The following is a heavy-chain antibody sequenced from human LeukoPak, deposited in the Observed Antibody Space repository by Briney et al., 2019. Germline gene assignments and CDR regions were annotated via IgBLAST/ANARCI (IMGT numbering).Heavy chain of an antibody. CDR2: ISHSSTYM. J-gene: IGHJ4*02. CDR1: GFTFNSCS. CDR3: ARVPPTTAHS. V-gene: IGHV3-21*01. D-gene: IGHD4-17*01. Sequence: GGSLRLSCAASGFTFNSCSMNWVRQTPEKGLEWVSSISHSSTYMYYTDSVKGRFTISRDNAKNSLYLQMNSLRAEDTAVYYCARVPPTTAHSWGQGTLVTVSS.